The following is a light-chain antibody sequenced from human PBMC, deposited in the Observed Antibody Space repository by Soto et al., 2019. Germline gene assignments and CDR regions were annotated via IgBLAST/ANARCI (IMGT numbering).Light chain of an antibody. CDR3: QQRSNWPST. J-gene: IGKJ4*01. CDR1: QSVSTY. CDR2: DAS. V-gene: IGKV3-11*01. Sequence: EIVLTQSPATLSLSPGARATLSCRASQSVSTYLAWYQQKPGQAPRLLIYDASIRAAGLPARFCGSWSGTDFTLTITSLDPEDFAVYYCQQRSNWPSTFGGGTKVEI.